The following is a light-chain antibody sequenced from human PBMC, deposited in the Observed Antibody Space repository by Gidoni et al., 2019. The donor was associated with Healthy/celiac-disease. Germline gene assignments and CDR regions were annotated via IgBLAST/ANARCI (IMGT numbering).Light chain of an antibody. Sequence: EIVLTQSPGTLSLSPGERATLSCRASQSVSSSYLTWYQQKPGQAPRLLIYGASSMATGIPDRFSGSGSGTDFTLTTSRLEPEDFAVYYCQQYGSSPRTFGQGTKVEIK. CDR1: QSVSSSY. CDR2: GAS. V-gene: IGKV3-20*01. J-gene: IGKJ1*01. CDR3: QQYGSSPRT.